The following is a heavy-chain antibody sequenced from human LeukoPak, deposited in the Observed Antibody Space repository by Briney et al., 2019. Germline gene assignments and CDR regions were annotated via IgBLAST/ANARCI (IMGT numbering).Heavy chain of an antibody. CDR3: ARENNHLTWFDP. CDR2: IHYSGST. J-gene: IGHJ5*02. D-gene: IGHD1-14*01. V-gene: IGHV4-39*01. Sequence: PSETLSLTCSVSGGSISSKSYFWGWIRQPPGEGLEWFGSIHYSGSTYYNPSLKSRVSISVDTSKNQFSLKLSSVTAADTAVYYCARENNHLTWFDPWGQGTLVTVSS. CDR1: GGSISSKSYF.